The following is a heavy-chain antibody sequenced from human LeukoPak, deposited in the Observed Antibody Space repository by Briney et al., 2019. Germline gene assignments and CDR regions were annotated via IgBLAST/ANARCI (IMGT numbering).Heavy chain of an antibody. J-gene: IGHJ6*03. V-gene: IGHV3-21*01. CDR3: ASWGYCSSTSCYYYYYYMNV. CDR1: GFTFSSYS. Sequence: GGSLRLSCAASGFTFSSYSMNWVRQAPGKGLEWVSSISSSSSYIYYADSAKGRFTISRDNAKNSLYLQMNSLRAEDTAVYYCASWGYCSSTSCYYYYYYMNVWGKGTTVTVSS. D-gene: IGHD2-2*01. CDR2: ISSSSSYI.